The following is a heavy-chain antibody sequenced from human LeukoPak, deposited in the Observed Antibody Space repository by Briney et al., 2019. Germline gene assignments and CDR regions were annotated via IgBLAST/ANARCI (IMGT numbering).Heavy chain of an antibody. Sequence: SETLSLTCTVSGGSISSYYWSWIRQPPGKGLEWIGYIYYSGSTNYNPSLKSRVTISVDTSKNQFSLKLSSVTAADTAAYYCARDGHRNPFQHWGQGTLVTVSS. CDR2: IYYSGST. V-gene: IGHV4-59*01. CDR3: ARDGHRNPFQH. J-gene: IGHJ1*01. CDR1: GGSISSYY.